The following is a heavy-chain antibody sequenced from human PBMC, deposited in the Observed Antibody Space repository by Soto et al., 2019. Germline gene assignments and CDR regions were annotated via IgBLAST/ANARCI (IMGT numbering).Heavy chain of an antibody. Sequence: EVQLVESGGGLVQPGGSLRLSCAASGFTFSTSWMSWVRQAPGKGLEWVATIKPEGSEKYYVDSVKGRFTISRDNAKNSLYLQMNSLRVEHTAVFYCADPLDLDVWGKGATVTVSS. CDR3: ADPLDLDV. V-gene: IGHV3-7*01. D-gene: IGHD3-16*02. CDR1: GFTFSTSW. J-gene: IGHJ6*04. CDR2: IKPEGSEK.